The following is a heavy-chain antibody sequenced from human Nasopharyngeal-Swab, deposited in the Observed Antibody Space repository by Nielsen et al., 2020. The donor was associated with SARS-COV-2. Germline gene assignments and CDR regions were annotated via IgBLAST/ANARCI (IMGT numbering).Heavy chain of an antibody. Sequence: GGSLRLSCAASGFIFSGYGMHWVRQAPGKGLGWVALLSYDGSNNFYADSVKGRFTISRDNSKNTLYLQMNSLRAEDTAVYYCAKDRYFAHYYFDYWGQGTLVTVSS. J-gene: IGHJ4*02. D-gene: IGHD3-9*01. V-gene: IGHV3-30*18. CDR3: AKDRYFAHYYFDY. CDR1: GFIFSGYG. CDR2: LSYDGSNN.